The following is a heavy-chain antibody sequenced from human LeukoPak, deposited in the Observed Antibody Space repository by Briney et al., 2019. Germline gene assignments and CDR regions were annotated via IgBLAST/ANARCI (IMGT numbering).Heavy chain of an antibody. J-gene: IGHJ4*02. CDR3: AGGMVANYYFDY. Sequence: SETLSLTCAVCGGSFNGYYWNWIRQPPGKGLEWIGEINHSGNTNYNPSLKSRVTISVDTSKNQFSLKLSSVTAADTAVYYCAGGMVANYYFDYWGQGTLVTVSS. CDR1: GGSFNGYY. CDR2: INHSGNT. D-gene: IGHD2-8*01. V-gene: IGHV4-34*01.